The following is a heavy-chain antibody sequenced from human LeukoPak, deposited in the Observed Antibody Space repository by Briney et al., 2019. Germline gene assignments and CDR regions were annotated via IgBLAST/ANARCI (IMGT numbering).Heavy chain of an antibody. CDR2: INHSGST. CDR1: GYSISTGYY. CDR3: ARGRRLGGNWPLSY. D-gene: IGHD1-1*01. J-gene: IGHJ4*02. Sequence: SETLSLTCTVSGYSISTGYYWSWIRQPPGKGLEWIGEINHSGSTNYNPSLKSRVTISVDTSKNQFSLKLSSVTAADTAVYYCARGRRLGGNWPLSYWGQGTLVTVSS. V-gene: IGHV4-34*01.